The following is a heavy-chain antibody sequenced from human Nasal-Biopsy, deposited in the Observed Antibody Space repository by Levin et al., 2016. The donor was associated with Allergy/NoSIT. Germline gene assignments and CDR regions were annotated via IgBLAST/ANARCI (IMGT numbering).Heavy chain of an antibody. CDR1: GGSLGSYY. D-gene: IGHD3-10*01. V-gene: IGHV4-59*08. Sequence: SETLSLTCIVSGGSLGSYYWNWIRQPPGRGLEWIGYTHYSGSTKYNSSLRSRVTISVDTSKNIFSLKLNSVTAADTAVYYCARQYYGSGSYRYGMDVWGHGSTVTVSS. J-gene: IGHJ6*02. CDR2: THYSGST. CDR3: ARQYYGSGSYRYGMDV.